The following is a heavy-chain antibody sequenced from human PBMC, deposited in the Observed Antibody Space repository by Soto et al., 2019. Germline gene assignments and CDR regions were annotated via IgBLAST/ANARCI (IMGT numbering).Heavy chain of an antibody. CDR3: ARDTASDYGSGSYYTYNWFDP. CDR1: GGSISSYY. V-gene: IGHV4-59*01. J-gene: IGHJ5*02. D-gene: IGHD3-10*01. Sequence: TSETLSLTCTVSGGSISSYYWSWIRQPPGKGLEWIGYIYYSGSTNYNPSLKSRVTISVYTSKNQFSLKLSSVTAADTAVYYCARDTASDYGSGSYYTYNWFDPWGQGTLVTVPQ. CDR2: IYYSGST.